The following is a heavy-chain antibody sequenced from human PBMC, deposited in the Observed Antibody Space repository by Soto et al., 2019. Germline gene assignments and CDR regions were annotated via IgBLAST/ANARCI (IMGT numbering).Heavy chain of an antibody. J-gene: IGHJ4*02. Sequence: QVQLVQSGAEVKKPGASVRVSCKASGYTFTSYGIGWVRQAPGQGLEWMGWISAYNSDRDYAQKFQGRVTMTTDTSTSTAYMDLRSLRSDDTAVYYCATGWVPYDIWGQGTLVTVSS. D-gene: IGHD3-9*01. V-gene: IGHV1-18*01. CDR2: ISAYNSDR. CDR1: GYTFTSYG. CDR3: ATGWVPYDI.